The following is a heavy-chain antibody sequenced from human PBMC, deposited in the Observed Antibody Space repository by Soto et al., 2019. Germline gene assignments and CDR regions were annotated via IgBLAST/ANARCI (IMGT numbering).Heavy chain of an antibody. J-gene: IGHJ4*02. CDR3: AKDWPGTSSVTSDY. CDR2: ITAGGSGT. D-gene: IGHD4-17*01. V-gene: IGHV3-23*01. CDR1: GFTFSNYA. Sequence: EVHLLESGGGLVQPGGSLRLSCAASGFTFSNYAMTWVRQAPGTGLEWVSAITAGGSGTFYADSVRGRFTISRDDSQKTLYLQMNSLRADDTAVYYCAKDWPGTSSVTSDYWGQGTLVTVSS.